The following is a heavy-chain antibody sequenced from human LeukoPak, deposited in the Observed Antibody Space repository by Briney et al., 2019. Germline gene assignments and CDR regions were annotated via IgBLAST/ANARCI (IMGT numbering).Heavy chain of an antibody. Sequence: SGGSLRLSCAASGFTFSTYAMSWVRQAPGKGLEWVSTISDSGGSTYYADSVKGRFTISRDGSENTLYLQMNSLRAEDTAVYYCARDASGYFDYWGQGTLVTVSS. CDR2: ISDSGGST. CDR1: GFTFSTYA. V-gene: IGHV3-23*01. J-gene: IGHJ4*02. CDR3: ARDASGYFDY. D-gene: IGHD3-22*01.